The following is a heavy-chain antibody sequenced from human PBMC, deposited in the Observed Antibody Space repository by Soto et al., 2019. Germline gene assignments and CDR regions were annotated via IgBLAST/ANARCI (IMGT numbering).Heavy chain of an antibody. CDR3: ANSNFVWYYFDY. D-gene: IGHD4-4*01. CDR1: GFTFSGFA. J-gene: IGHJ4*02. Sequence: QVHLVESGGGVVQPGRSLRLSCAASGFTFSGFALHWVRQAPGKGLEWVSVISYDGSNKYYADSVKGRFTITRDNSKNTLYLQMTSLRVEDTAGYYCANSNFVWYYFDYWGQGTLVTVSS. CDR2: ISYDGSNK. V-gene: IGHV3-30-3*01.